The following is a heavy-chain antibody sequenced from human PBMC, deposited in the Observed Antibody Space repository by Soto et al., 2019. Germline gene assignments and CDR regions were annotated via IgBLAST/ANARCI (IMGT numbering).Heavy chain of an antibody. J-gene: IGHJ5*02. Sequence: GASVKVSCKASGGTFSSYAISWVRQAPGHGLEWMGGIIPIFGTANYAQKFQGRVTITADESTSTAYMELSSLRSEDTAVYYCARGISGWSSHNWFDPWGQGTLVTVSS. CDR2: IIPIFGTA. CDR1: GGTFSSYA. CDR3: ARGISGWSSHNWFDP. D-gene: IGHD6-19*01. V-gene: IGHV1-69*13.